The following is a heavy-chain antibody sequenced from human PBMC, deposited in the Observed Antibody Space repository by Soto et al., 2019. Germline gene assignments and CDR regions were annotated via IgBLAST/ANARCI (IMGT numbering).Heavy chain of an antibody. D-gene: IGHD2-15*01. CDR2: TYYSGST. CDR1: GGSSSRHK. J-gene: IGHJ4*02. V-gene: IGHV4-59*11. Sequence: SETRSLTCTVSGGSSSRHKWHWIRQPPGKGLEWIGYTYYSGSTNYNPSLKSRITISVDTSRNQFSLKLSSVTAADTAVYYCAREWSALDFWGQGTLVTVSS. CDR3: AREWSALDF.